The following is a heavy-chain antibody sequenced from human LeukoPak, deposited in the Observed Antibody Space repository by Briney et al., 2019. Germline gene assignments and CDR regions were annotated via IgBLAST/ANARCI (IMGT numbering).Heavy chain of an antibody. CDR2: IYHSGST. V-gene: IGHV4-38-2*02. CDR1: GDSISSGYY. D-gene: IGHD2-8*01. J-gene: IGHJ4*02. CDR3: ARDSYCTNGVCYYGGDY. Sequence: SETLSLTCSVSGDSISSGYYWGWIRQPPGKGLEWIGSIYHSGSTYYNPSLKSRVTISVDTSKNQFSLKLSSVTAADTAVYYCARDSYCTNGVCYYGGDYWGQGTLVTVSS.